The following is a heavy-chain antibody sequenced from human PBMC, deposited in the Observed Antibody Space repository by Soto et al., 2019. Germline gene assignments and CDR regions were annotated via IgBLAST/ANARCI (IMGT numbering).Heavy chain of an antibody. CDR2: INPNSGGT. CDR3: ARVTIGGYCSSTSCYRGNYFDY. V-gene: IGHV1-2*02. D-gene: IGHD2-2*03. CDR1: GYTFTGDY. Sequence: ASVKVSCKASGYTFTGDYMHWVRQAPGQGLEWMGWINPNSGGTNYAQKFQGRVTMTRDTSISTAYMELSRLRSDDTAVYYCARVTIGGYCSSTSCYRGNYFDYWGQGTLVTVSS. J-gene: IGHJ4*02.